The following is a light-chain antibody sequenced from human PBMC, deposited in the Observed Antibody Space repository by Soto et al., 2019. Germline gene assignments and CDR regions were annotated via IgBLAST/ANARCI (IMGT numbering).Light chain of an antibody. CDR1: KSVSSS. J-gene: IGKJ4*01. CDR2: DAS. V-gene: IGKV3-11*01. Sequence: IKSVSSSLAWYQQKPGQAPRLLIYDASNRATGVPARFSGSGSGTTVSHTILSFRHDGFAVLPCHQRRSSPALTYGGGTKVDIK. CDR3: HQRRSSPALT.